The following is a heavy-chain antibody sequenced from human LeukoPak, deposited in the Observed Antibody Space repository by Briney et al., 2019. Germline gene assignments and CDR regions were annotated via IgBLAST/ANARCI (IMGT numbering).Heavy chain of an antibody. CDR1: GYTFTSYA. Sequence: PRASVKVSCKASGYTFTSYAMHWVRQAPGQRLEWMGWINAGNGNTKYSQKFQGRVTITADESTSTAYMELSSLRSEDTAVYYCARAKGFRDYGSGSYYNRYNWFDPWGQGTLVTVSS. CDR2: INAGNGNT. J-gene: IGHJ5*02. CDR3: ARAKGFRDYGSGSYYNRYNWFDP. V-gene: IGHV1-3*01. D-gene: IGHD3-10*01.